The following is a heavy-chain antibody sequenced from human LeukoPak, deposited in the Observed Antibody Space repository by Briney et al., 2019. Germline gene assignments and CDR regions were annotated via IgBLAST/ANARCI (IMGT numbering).Heavy chain of an antibody. D-gene: IGHD2-2*01. Sequence: SETLSLTCTVSGGSLSSHYWSWIRQPPGKGLEWIGYIYYSGSTNYNPSLKSRVTISVDTSKNQFSLKLSSVTAADTAVYYCARGGSKTGYQLLPFDYWGQGTLVTVSS. J-gene: IGHJ4*02. V-gene: IGHV4-59*11. CDR2: IYYSGST. CDR1: GGSLSSHY. CDR3: ARGGSKTGYQLLPFDY.